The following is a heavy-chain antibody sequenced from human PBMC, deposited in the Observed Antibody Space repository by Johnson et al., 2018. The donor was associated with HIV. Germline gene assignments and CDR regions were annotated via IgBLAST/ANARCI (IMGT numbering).Heavy chain of an antibody. CDR3: TTLPPTWRAFHI. CDR2: IYSRGST. Sequence: QVVESGGGLVQPGGSLRLSCAASGFSFSSKYMSWVRQAPGKGLEWVSVIYSRGSTFYTDSGKVRFTIPRDNSGNTQYLQMDSLRVEDTAVYYCTTLPPTWRAFHIWGQGTMVTVSS. D-gene: IGHD4-11*01. J-gene: IGHJ3*02. CDR1: GFSFSSKY. V-gene: IGHV3-66*04.